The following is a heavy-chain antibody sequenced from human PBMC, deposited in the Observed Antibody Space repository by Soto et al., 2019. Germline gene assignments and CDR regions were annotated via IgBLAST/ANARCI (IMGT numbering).Heavy chain of an antibody. CDR3: ARPNYPTNWFDP. CDR2: IYYSGST. CDR1: GGSISSSSYY. D-gene: IGHD1-7*01. J-gene: IGHJ5*02. Sequence: QLQLQESGPGLVKPSETLSLTCTVSGGSISSSSYYWGWVRQPPGKGLEWIGSIYYSGSTYYNPSLKSRVTISVDTSKNQFSLKLSSVTAADTAVYYCARPNYPTNWFDPWGQGTLVTVSS. V-gene: IGHV4-39*01.